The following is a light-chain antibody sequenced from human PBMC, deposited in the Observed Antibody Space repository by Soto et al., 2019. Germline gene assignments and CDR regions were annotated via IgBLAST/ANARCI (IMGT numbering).Light chain of an antibody. CDR2: KAS. J-gene: IGKJ1*01. CDR1: QSISSW. V-gene: IGKV1-5*03. Sequence: DIQMTQSPSTLSASVGDRVTITCRASQSISSWLAWYQQKPGKAPKLLIYKASSLEIGVPSRFSGSGSGTDFTPTISSLQPDDFASYYCQQYNSYPWTFGQGTKVEIK. CDR3: QQYNSYPWT.